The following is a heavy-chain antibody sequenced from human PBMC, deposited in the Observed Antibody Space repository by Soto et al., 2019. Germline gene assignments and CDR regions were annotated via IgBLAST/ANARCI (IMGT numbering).Heavy chain of an antibody. V-gene: IGHV4-4*07. CDR2: IYTSGST. D-gene: IGHD3-22*01. J-gene: IGHJ3*02. CDR1: GVSIRSYY. Sequence: ETLSLTCPVSGVSIRSYYWSWIRQPAGKGLEWIGRIYTSGSTNYNPSLKSRVTMSVDTSKNQFSLKLSSVTAPDTAVYYCARGSMIVVVIGAFDIWGQGTMVTVS. CDR3: ARGSMIVVVIGAFDI.